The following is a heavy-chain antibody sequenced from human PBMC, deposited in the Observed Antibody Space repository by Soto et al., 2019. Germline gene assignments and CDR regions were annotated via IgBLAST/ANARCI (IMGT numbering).Heavy chain of an antibody. CDR3: ARDVSIVVVPAAMGHYYMDV. J-gene: IGHJ6*03. CDR2: ISSSSSTI. D-gene: IGHD2-2*01. Sequence: PGGSLRLSCAASGFTFSSYNMNWVRQAPGKGLEWVSYISSSSSTIYYADSVKGRFTISRDNAKNSLYLQMNSLRAEDTAVYYCARDVSIVVVPAAMGHYYMDVWGKGTTVTVSS. CDR1: GFTFSSYN. V-gene: IGHV3-48*01.